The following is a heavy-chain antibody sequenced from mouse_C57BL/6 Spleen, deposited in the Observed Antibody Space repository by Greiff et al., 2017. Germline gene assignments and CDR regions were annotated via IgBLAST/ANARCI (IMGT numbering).Heavy chain of an antibody. CDR3: TRGTGGNYAMDY. Sequence: EVKLVESGEGLVKPGGSLKLSCAASGFTFSSYAMPWVRQTPEERLEWVAYISSGGDYIDYADTVKGRFTISRDNARNTLYLQMSSLKSEDTAMYYCTRGTGGNYAMDYWGQGTSVTVSS. CDR2: ISSGGDYI. D-gene: IGHD2-14*01. CDR1: GFTFSSYA. V-gene: IGHV5-9-1*02. J-gene: IGHJ4*01.